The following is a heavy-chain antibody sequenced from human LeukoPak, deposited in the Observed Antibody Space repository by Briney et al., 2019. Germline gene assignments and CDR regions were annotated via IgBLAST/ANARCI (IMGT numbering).Heavy chain of an antibody. D-gene: IGHD3-16*01. CDR2: ISGSGGST. V-gene: IGHV3-23*01. Sequence: GGSLRLSCAASGFTFSSYAMSWVRQAPGKGLEWVSAISGSGGSTYYADSVKGRFTISRDNSRDTLYLQMNSLRAEDTAVYYCAKGYYDYVWGSYYFDYWGQGTPATVSS. CDR1: GFTFSSYA. CDR3: AKGYYDYVWGSYYFDY. J-gene: IGHJ4*02.